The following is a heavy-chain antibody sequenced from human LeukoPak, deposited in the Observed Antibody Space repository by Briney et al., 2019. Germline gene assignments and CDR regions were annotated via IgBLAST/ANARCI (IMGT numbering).Heavy chain of an antibody. D-gene: IGHD6-6*01. J-gene: IGHJ6*02. CDR3: ARDLDSSSSYYYYGMDV. CDR1: GFTFSSYW. Sequence: PGGSLRLSCAASGFTFSSYWMSWVRQAPGKGLEWVANIMQDGSEKYYVDSVKGRFTISRDNAKNSLYLQMNSLRAEDTAVYYCARDLDSSSSYYYYGMDVWGQGTTVTVSS. CDR2: IMQDGSEK. V-gene: IGHV3-7*01.